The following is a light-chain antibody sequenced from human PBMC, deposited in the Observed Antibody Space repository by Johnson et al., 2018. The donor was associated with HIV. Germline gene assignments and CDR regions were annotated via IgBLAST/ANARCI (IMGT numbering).Light chain of an antibody. CDR2: DNN. CDR3: LSADSSGTYV. V-gene: IGLV1-51*01. J-gene: IGLJ1*01. Sequence: QSVLTQPPSMSAAPGQRVTISCSGSSSNIGNNYVSWYQQVPGAAPKLLIYDNNKRPSGIPDRFSGSKSGTSATLGITGLQTGDEADSYCLSADSSGTYVFGTGTKVTVL. CDR1: SSNIGNNY.